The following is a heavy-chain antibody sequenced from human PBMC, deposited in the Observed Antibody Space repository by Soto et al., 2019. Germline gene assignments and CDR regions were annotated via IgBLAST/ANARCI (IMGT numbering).Heavy chain of an antibody. CDR1: GFTFSSYA. CDR2: IDRSGGTA. J-gene: IGHJ4*02. CDR3: AKIVVVTSADS. D-gene: IGHD2-21*02. V-gene: IGHV3-23*01. Sequence: EVQLLESGGGSVQPGGSLRLSCAASGFTFSSYAMSWVRQAPGKGLEWVSSIDRSGGTAYYADSVKGRFTVSRDNSKNTLFVHMNSLRAEDTAVYYCAKIVVVTSADSWGQGTLLTVSS.